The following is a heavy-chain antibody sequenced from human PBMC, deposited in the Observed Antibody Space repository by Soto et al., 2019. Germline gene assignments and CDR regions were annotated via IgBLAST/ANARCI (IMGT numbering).Heavy chain of an antibody. CDR2: IYYSGST. CDR1: GGSISSYY. J-gene: IGHJ6*02. D-gene: IGHD6-19*01. V-gene: IGHV4-59*01. Sequence: SETLSLTCTVSGGSISSYYWSWIRQPPGKGLEWIGYIYYSGSTNYNPSLKSRVTISVDTSKNQFSLKLSSVTAADTAVYYCARRTRKGTGYSSGWNPYYYYGMDVWGQGTTVTVSS. CDR3: ARRTRKGTGYSSGWNPYYYYGMDV.